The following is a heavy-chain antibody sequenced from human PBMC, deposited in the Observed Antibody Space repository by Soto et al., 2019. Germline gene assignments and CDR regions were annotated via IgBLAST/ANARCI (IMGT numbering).Heavy chain of an antibody. D-gene: IGHD3-10*01. CDR2: IYHSGST. V-gene: IGHV4-30-2*01. J-gene: IGHJ5*02. CDR3: ARERGSWFDP. Sequence: SETLSLTCAVSGGSISSDGYSWSWIRQPPGKGLEWIGYIYHSGSTYYNPSLKSRVTISVDRSKNQFSLKLSSVTAADTAVYYCARERGSWFDPWGQGTLVTVSS. CDR1: GGSISSDGYS.